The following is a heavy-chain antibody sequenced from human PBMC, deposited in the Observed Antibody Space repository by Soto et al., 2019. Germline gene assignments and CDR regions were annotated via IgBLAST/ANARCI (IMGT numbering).Heavy chain of an antibody. J-gene: IGHJ6*02. Sequence: SVKVSCKASGGTFSSYAISWVRQAPGQGLDWMGGIISIFGTANYAQKFQGRVTITADESTCTAYMELSSLRSEDTAVYYCARVRILRLLEWIKFHGMDVWGQGSTVTVSS. D-gene: IGHD3-3*01. V-gene: IGHV1-69*13. CDR1: GGTFSSYA. CDR2: IISIFGTA. CDR3: ARVRILRLLEWIKFHGMDV.